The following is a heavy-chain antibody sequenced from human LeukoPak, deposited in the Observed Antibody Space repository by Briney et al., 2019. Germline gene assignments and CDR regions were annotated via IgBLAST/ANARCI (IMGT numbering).Heavy chain of an antibody. Sequence: PGGSLRLSCAASGFTFSSYGMHWVRQAPGKGLEWVAVISYDGSNKYYADSVKGRFTISRDNSKNTLYLQMNSLRAEDTAVYYCAKEAGMTTVQHWGQGTLVTVSS. CDR2: ISYDGSNK. CDR3: AKEAGMTTVQH. J-gene: IGHJ1*01. CDR1: GFTFSSYG. D-gene: IGHD4-11*01. V-gene: IGHV3-30*18.